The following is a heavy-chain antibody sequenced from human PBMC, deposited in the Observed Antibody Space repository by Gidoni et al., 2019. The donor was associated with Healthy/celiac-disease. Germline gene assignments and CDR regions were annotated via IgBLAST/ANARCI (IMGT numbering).Heavy chain of an antibody. J-gene: IGHJ4*02. Sequence: EVQLVESGGGLVKPGGSLRLSCAASGFTFSSYSMNWVRQAPGKGLEWVSSISSSSSYIYYADSVKGRFTISRDNAKNSLYLQMNSLRAEDTAVYYCARELRWSYYFDYWGQGTLVTVSS. CDR2: ISSSSSYI. V-gene: IGHV3-21*01. CDR3: ARELRWSYYFDY. CDR1: GFTFSSYS. D-gene: IGHD4-17*01.